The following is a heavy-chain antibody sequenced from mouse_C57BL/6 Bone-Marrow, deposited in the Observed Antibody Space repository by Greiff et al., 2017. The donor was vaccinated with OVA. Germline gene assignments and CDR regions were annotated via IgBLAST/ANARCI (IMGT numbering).Heavy chain of an antibody. D-gene: IGHD1-1*01. V-gene: IGHV5-4*01. CDR2: ISDGGSYT. CDR1: GFTFSSYA. Sequence: EVKLVESGGGLVKPGGSLKLSCAASGFTFSSYAMSWVRQTPEKRLEWVATISDGGSYTYYPDNVKGRFTISRDNAKNNLYLQMSHLKSEDTAMYYCARDPGGSLYYYAMDYWGQGTSVTVSS. CDR3: ARDPGGSLYYYAMDY. J-gene: IGHJ4*01.